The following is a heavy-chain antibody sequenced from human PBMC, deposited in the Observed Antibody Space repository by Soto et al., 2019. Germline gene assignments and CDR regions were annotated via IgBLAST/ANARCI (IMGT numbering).Heavy chain of an antibody. V-gene: IGHV3-23*01. Sequence: EVQLLESGGNLAQPGGSLRLYCEAPGFTFSNSVMSWVGQAPGKGLEWVSGISGSGASTYYADSVKGRFTISRDNSKNTLYLQVNSLRADDTAVYYCAKRSSDWYFDYWGQGTLVTVSS. CDR2: ISGSGAST. D-gene: IGHD6-19*01. CDR3: AKRSSDWYFDY. CDR1: GFTFSNSV. J-gene: IGHJ4*02.